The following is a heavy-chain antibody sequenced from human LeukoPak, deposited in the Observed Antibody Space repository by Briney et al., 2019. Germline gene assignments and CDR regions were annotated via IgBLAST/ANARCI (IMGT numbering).Heavy chain of an antibody. CDR2: ISSSGSTI. CDR3: ARLEFYGGRTY. Sequence: PGGSLILSCAASGFTFSSYEMNWVRQAPGKGLEWVSYISSSGSTIYYADSVKGRFTISRDNAKNSLYLQMNSLRAEDTAVYYCARLEFYGGRTYWGQGTLVTVSS. D-gene: IGHD2-15*01. V-gene: IGHV3-48*03. CDR1: GFTFSSYE. J-gene: IGHJ4*02.